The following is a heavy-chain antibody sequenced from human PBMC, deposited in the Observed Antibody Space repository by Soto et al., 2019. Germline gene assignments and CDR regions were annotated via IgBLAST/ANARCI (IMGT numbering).Heavy chain of an antibody. J-gene: IGHJ5*02. Sequence: QVQLVQSGAEVKKPGSSVKVSCKASGGTFSSYAISWVRQAPGQGLEWMGGIIPIVGTANYAQKFPGRVTITADESTSTAYMELSSLRSEDTAVYYCARDIPGLELRSGWFDPWGQGTLVTVSS. CDR2: IIPIVGTA. CDR1: GGTFSSYA. V-gene: IGHV1-69*01. D-gene: IGHD1-7*01. CDR3: ARDIPGLELRSGWFDP.